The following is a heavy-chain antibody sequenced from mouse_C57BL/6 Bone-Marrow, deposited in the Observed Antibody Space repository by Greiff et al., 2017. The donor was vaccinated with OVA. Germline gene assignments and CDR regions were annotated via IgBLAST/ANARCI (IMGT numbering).Heavy chain of an antibody. D-gene: IGHD2-3*01. J-gene: IGHJ2*01. CDR3: ATVDGYYEWDYLDY. CDR2: INPNNGGT. Sequence: VQLQQSGPELVKPGASVKISCKASGYTFTDYYMNWVKQSHGKSLEWIGDINPNNGGTSYNQKFKGKATLTVDKSSSTAYMELRSLTSEDSAGYYRATVDGYYEWDYLDYWGQGTTLTVSS. V-gene: IGHV1-26*01. CDR1: GYTFTDYY.